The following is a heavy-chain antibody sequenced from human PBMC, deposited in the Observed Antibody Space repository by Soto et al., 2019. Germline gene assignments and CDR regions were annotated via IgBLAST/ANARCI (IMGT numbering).Heavy chain of an antibody. D-gene: IGHD3-16*01. Sequence: SETLSLTCAVYGGSFSGYYWSWIRQPPGKGLEWIGEIYHSGSTNYNPSLKSRVTISVDKSKNQFSLKLSSVTAADTAVYYCALRMRTHFDYWGQGTLVTVSS. CDR3: ALRMRTHFDY. CDR2: IYHSGST. CDR1: GGSFSGYY. V-gene: IGHV4-34*01. J-gene: IGHJ4*02.